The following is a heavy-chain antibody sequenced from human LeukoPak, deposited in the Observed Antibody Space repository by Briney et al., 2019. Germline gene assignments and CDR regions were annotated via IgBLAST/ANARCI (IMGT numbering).Heavy chain of an antibody. D-gene: IGHD2-15*01. CDR2: ISYDGSNK. CDR1: GFTFSSYG. J-gene: IGHJ6*04. Sequence: PGGSLRLSCAASGFTFSSYGMHWVRQAPGKGLEWVAVISYDGSNKYYADSVKGRFTISRDNSKNTLYLQMNSLRAEDTAVYYCARSLGDARYCSGGSCYVWGKGTTVTISS. V-gene: IGHV3-30*03. CDR3: ARSLGDARYCSGGSCYV.